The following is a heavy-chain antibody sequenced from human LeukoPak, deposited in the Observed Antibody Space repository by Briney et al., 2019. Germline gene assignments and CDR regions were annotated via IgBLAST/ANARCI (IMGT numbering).Heavy chain of an antibody. J-gene: IGHJ4*02. V-gene: IGHV4-59*01. D-gene: IGHD3-9*01. CDR2: IYYSGST. CDR3: ARGRYFDWTPHLDY. CDR1: GGSISSYY. Sequence: PSETLSLTCTVSGGSISSYYWSWIRQPPGKGLEWIGYIYYSGSTNYNPSLKSRVTISVDTSKNQFSLKLSSVTAADTAVYYCARGRYFDWTPHLDYWGQGTLVTVSS.